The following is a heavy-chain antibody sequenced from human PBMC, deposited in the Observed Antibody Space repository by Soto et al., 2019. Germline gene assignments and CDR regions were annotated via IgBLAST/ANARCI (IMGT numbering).Heavy chain of an antibody. D-gene: IGHD4-17*01. CDR1: GGSISSYY. J-gene: IGHJ4*02. CDR2: IYYSGST. V-gene: IGHV4-59*01. Sequence: SETLSLTCTVSGGSISSYYWSWIRQPPGKGLEWIGYIYYSGSTNYNPSLKSRVTISVDTSKNQFSLKLSSVTAADTAVYYCARAPLNLYGDYVLYYFDYWGQGTLVTVSS. CDR3: ARAPLNLYGDYVLYYFDY.